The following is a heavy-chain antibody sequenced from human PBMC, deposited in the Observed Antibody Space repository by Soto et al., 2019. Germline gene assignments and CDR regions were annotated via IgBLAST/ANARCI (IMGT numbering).Heavy chain of an antibody. Sequence: EVQLVESGGGLIQPGGSLRLSCAVSGFTVSNNYMSWVRQAPGKGLEGVSVIYSGGYTAYGDSVKGRFTISRDNSKNTLYLQRNGRSAAAPALFSCGTHPGGGGYWGQGTLVTVSS. V-gene: IGHV3-53*01. CDR2: IYSGGYT. D-gene: IGHD3-10*01. J-gene: IGHJ4*02. CDR3: GTHPGGGGY. CDR1: GFTVSNNY.